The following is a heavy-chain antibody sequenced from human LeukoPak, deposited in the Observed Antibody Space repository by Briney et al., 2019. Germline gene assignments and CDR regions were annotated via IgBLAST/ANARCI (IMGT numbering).Heavy chain of an antibody. D-gene: IGHD3-22*01. CDR1: GFTFSSYG. CDR2: IWYDGSNE. J-gene: IGHJ5*02. CDR3: AREGNHYYDSSDNWFDP. Sequence: GRSLRLSCAASGFTFSSYGMHWVRQAPGKGLEWVAVIWYDGSNEYYADSVKGRFTISRDNSKNTLYLQMNSLRAEDTAVYYCAREGNHYYDSSDNWFDPWGQGTLVTVSS. V-gene: IGHV3-33*01.